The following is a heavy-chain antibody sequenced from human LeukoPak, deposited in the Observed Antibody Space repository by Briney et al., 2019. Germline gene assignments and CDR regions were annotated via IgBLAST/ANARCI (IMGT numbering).Heavy chain of an antibody. CDR3: ARPQSMGVAWGYNY. V-gene: IGHV4-39*01. J-gene: IGHJ4*02. D-gene: IGHD3-10*01. CDR1: GGSISSSSYY. CDR2: IYYSGST. Sequence: SETLSLTCTVSGGSISSSSYYWGWIRQPPGKGLEWIGSIYYSGSTYYNPSLKSRVTISVDTSKNQFSLKLSSVTAADTAVYYCARPQSMGVAWGYNYWGQGTLVTVSS.